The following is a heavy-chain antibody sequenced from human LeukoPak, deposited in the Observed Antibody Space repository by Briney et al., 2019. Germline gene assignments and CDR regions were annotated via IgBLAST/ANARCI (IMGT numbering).Heavy chain of an antibody. D-gene: IGHD6-13*01. CDR1: RFTFSSYW. J-gene: IGHJ5*02. CDR2: IKQDGSEK. V-gene: IGHV3-7*01. CDR3: ARERYSSSWNWFDP. Sequence: GGSLRLSYAASRFTFSSYWMSWVRQAPGKGLEWVANIKQDGSEKYYVDSVKGRLTISRDNAKNSLYLQMNSLRAEDTAVYYCARERYSSSWNWFDPWGQGTLVTVSS.